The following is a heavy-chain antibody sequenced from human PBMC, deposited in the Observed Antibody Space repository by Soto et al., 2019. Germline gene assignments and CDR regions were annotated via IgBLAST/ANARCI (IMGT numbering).Heavy chain of an antibody. CDR3: ARWGTTGGFDV. CDR1: GFTFRSYV. Sequence: QVQLVESGGGVVQPGTSLRLSCVGSGFTFRSYVIHWVRQAPGKGLEWVALTSYDGSNNFYGHSVKGRFTISRDNSRNTVELQMDSLRLEDTALYYCARWGTTGGFDVWGQGTLVSVSS. D-gene: IGHD3-16*01. V-gene: IGHV3-33*05. CDR2: TSYDGSNN. J-gene: IGHJ4*02.